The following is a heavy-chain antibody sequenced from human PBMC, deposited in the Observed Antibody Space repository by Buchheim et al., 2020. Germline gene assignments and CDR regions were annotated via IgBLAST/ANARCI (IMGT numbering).Heavy chain of an antibody. CDR2: IRASTGAV. V-gene: IGHV3-48*01. CDR1: GFSINAYS. J-gene: IGHJ4*02. D-gene: IGHD3-3*01. Sequence: EVQLVESGGGLVQPGDSLRLSCAASGFSINAYSMNWVRQAPGKGLEWVAYIRASTGAVDYGDSVKGRFTIFRDNAKNSLYLQMYNRRAWESTIYFCMIDRGFLGALDSWGQGTL. CDR3: MIDRGFLGALDS.